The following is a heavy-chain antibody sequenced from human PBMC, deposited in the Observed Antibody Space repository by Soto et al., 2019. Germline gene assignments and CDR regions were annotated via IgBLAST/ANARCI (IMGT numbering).Heavy chain of an antibody. CDR1: GFTFSSYA. Sequence: PGGSLRLSCAASGFTFSSYAMSWVRQAPGKGLEWVSLISDSGDSTYYADSVKGRFTISRDSSKNTLYLQMNSLRAEDTAIYFCAKDRDYDILTGPDYWGQGTLVTVSS. CDR2: ISDSGDST. CDR3: AKDRDYDILTGPDY. J-gene: IGHJ4*02. D-gene: IGHD3-9*01. V-gene: IGHV3-23*01.